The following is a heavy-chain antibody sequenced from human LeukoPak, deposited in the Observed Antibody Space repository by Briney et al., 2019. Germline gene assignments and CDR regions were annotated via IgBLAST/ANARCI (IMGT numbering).Heavy chain of an antibody. CDR2: IYYSGTT. D-gene: IGHD1-26*01. CDR3: ARDQWDCFSYYGMDV. V-gene: IGHV4-31*03. CDR1: GGSIISGGHY. J-gene: IGHJ6*02. Sequence: SETLSLTCTVSGGSIISGGHYWSWIRQHPGKGLEWIGNIYYSGTTYYNPSLKSRVTISIDTSKNQFSLKLTSVTAADTAVYYCARDQWDCFSYYGMDVWGQGTTVTVSS.